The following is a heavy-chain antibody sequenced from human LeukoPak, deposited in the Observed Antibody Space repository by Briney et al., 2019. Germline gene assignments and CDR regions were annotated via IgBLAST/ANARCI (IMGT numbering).Heavy chain of an antibody. V-gene: IGHV3-7*03. Sequence: GGSLRLSCTASGFTFSNFWMGWVRQAPGKGLEWVANIKQDETEKFYLGSVKGRFTISRDNAKNTLYLQMNSLRAGDTAVYYCAKGDNDILTGYYNSFDYWGQGTLVTVPS. J-gene: IGHJ4*02. CDR1: GFTFSNFW. CDR3: AKGDNDILTGYYNSFDY. CDR2: IKQDETEK. D-gene: IGHD3-9*01.